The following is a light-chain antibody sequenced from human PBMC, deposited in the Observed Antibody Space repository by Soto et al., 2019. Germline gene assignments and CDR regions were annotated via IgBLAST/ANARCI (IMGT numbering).Light chain of an antibody. CDR1: SSDVGAYNS. CDR3: CSSEPESNYV. Sequence: QSALAQPASVSGSPGQSITISCTGTSSDVGAYNSVSWYQQHPHRAPQVIIYKGTQRPSGVSNRFSGSTSGNAASLTISALQADDEADYFCCSSEPESNYVFGTGTQLTVL. V-gene: IGLV2-23*01. J-gene: IGLJ1*01. CDR2: KGT.